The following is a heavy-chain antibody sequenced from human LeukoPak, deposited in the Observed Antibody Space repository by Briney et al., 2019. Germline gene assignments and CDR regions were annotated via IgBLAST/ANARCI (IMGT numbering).Heavy chain of an antibody. CDR1: GFTFSDYY. D-gene: IGHD1-26*01. J-gene: IGHJ6*02. CDR2: ISGVASDI. Sequence: GSLRLSCAASGFTFSDYYMTWIRQAPGKGLEWVSYISGVASDIYYGDSVKGRFTISRDNAKNSVYLQMNSLRAEDTAVYYCARGGALGMDVWGQGTTVTVSS. V-gene: IGHV3-11*01. CDR3: ARGGALGMDV.